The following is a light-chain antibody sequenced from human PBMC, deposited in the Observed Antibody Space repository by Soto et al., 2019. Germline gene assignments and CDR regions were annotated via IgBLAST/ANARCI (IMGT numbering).Light chain of an antibody. CDR2: DVS. J-gene: IGLJ1*01. V-gene: IGLV2-14*03. CDR3: SSYTSSSTPLYV. Sequence: QSALAQPASVSGSRGQSITISCTGTSSDVGRYNYVSWFQQHPGKVPKLLIYDVSNWPSGVSDRFSGSKSGNTASLTISGLQPEDEADYYCSSYTSSSTPLYVFGTGTKVTVL. CDR1: SSDVGRYNY.